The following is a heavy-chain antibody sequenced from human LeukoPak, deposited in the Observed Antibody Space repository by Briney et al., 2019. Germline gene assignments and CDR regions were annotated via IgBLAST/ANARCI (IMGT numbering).Heavy chain of an antibody. CDR3: AKSHSVAQRGYFDY. CDR1: RFIFSTYA. V-gene: IGHV3-23*01. Sequence: PGGSLRLSCAASRFIFSTYAMSWVRQAPGRGLEWVSTVSDSGGSTYYADPVKGRFTISRDNSKNTLYLQMNSLRAEDTAVYYCAKSHSVAQRGYFDYWGQGTLVTVSS. D-gene: IGHD2-15*01. CDR2: VSDSGGST. J-gene: IGHJ4*02.